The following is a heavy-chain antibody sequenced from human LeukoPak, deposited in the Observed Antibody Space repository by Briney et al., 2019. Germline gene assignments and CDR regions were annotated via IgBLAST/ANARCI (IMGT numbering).Heavy chain of an antibody. CDR2: ISGSGGST. Sequence: PGGSLRLSCVASGFTFSSYAMSWVRQAPGKGLEWVSGISGSGGSTYYADSVKGRFTISRDNSKHTLFLQMSSLRAEDAAVYYCAKDGVGWGYCSSTSCYFDYWGQGTLVTVSS. CDR3: AKDGVGWGYCSSTSCYFDY. D-gene: IGHD2-2*01. V-gene: IGHV3-23*01. CDR1: GFTFSSYA. J-gene: IGHJ4*02.